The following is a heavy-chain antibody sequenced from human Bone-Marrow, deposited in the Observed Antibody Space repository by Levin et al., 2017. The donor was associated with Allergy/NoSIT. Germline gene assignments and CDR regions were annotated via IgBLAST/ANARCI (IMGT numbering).Heavy chain of an antibody. CDR1: GFTFSDHH. V-gene: IGHV3-11*01. CDR3: ARAKDYGGNFPGY. D-gene: IGHD4-23*01. CDR2: ISNSGRTI. Sequence: GSLKISCAPSGFTFSDHHMSWIRQAPGKGLEWISYISNSGRTIFYADSVKGRFTISRDNAKNSLYLQMNSLRADDTAVYYCARAKDYGGNFPGYWGQGTLVTVSS. J-gene: IGHJ4*02.